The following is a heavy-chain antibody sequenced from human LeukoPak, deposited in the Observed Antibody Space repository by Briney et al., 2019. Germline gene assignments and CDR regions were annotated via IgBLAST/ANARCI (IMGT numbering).Heavy chain of an antibody. V-gene: IGHV3-21*01. CDR2: ISSSSSYI. D-gene: IGHD3-22*01. CDR3: ARDLGGDSSAMAGAFDI. Sequence: GGSLRLSCAASGFTFSNYSMNWVRQAPGKGLEWVSSISSSSSYIYYADSVKGRFTISRDNAKNSLYLQMNSLGAEDTAVYYCARDLGGDSSAMAGAFDIWGQGTMVTVSS. CDR1: GFTFSNYS. J-gene: IGHJ3*02.